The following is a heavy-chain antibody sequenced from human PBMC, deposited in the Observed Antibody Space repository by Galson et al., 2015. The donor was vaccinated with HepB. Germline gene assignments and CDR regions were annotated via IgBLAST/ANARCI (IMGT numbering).Heavy chain of an antibody. V-gene: IGHV3-30*18. J-gene: IGHJ4*02. CDR2: ISYDGSNK. CDR3: AKSDNFYGSGSFDD. Sequence: SLRLSCAASGFTFSNYGMHWVRQAPGKGLEWVAVISYDGSNKFYADSVKGRFTISRDNSKNTLYLQTNSLRAEDTAVYYCAKSDNFYGSGSFDDWGQGTLVTVSS. CDR1: GFTFSNYG. D-gene: IGHD3-10*01.